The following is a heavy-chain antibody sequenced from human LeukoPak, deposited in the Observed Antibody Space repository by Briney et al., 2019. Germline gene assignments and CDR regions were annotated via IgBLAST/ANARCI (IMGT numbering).Heavy chain of an antibody. D-gene: IGHD2-2*01. V-gene: IGHV5-51*01. Sequence: GESLKISGKGSGYSFTSYWIGWVRRLPGKGLGGMKFFFPGDSDTRYSPSFQGQVTISADKSISTAYLQWSSLKASDTAMYYCARYCSSTSCFLDGFDIWGQGTMVTVSS. CDR1: GYSFTSYW. CDR3: ARYCSSTSCFLDGFDI. CDR2: FFPGDSDT. J-gene: IGHJ3*02.